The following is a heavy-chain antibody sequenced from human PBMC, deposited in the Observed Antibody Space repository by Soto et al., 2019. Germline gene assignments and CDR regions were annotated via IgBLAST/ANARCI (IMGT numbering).Heavy chain of an antibody. D-gene: IGHD3-22*01. J-gene: IGHJ4*02. V-gene: IGHV4-39*01. CDR3: ARHSPLYDTRGYSFDF. CDR2: IYYRGST. CDR1: GAFMSSSSYY. Sequence: QLQLQESGPGLVKPSETLSLTCSVSGAFMSSSSYYWGWIRQPPGKGLEWIGSIYYRGSTYCKPSLQSRVSISVDTSKRQFSLKLSSVTAADTAVYYCARHSPLYDTRGYSFDFCGLGTLVPVSS.